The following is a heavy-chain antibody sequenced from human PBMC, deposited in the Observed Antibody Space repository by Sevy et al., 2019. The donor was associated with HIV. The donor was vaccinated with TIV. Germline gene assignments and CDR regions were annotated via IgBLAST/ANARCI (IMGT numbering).Heavy chain of an antibody. CDR3: ARSPPVVVVPGAPSWFDP. J-gene: IGHJ5*02. Sequence: SETLSLTCAVHDGSFSGYYWNWIRQLPGKGLEWIGEINESGITYYNPSLKSRVTISVERSRKRFSLKLNSVTAVDSAVYFCARSPPVVVVPGAPSWFDPWGQGTLVTVSS. V-gene: IGHV4-34*01. D-gene: IGHD2-2*01. CDR2: INESGIT. CDR1: DGSFSGYY.